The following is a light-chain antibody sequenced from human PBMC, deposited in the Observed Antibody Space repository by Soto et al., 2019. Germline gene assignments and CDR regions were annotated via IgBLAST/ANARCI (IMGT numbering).Light chain of an antibody. V-gene: IGLV3-1*01. Sequence: SYELTQPPSVSVSPGQTASITCSGGNLGDRYACWYQQKPGQSPVLVIYLDTKRPSGIPERFSGSNSGNTAILTISGTQAVDEADYYCQAWDDTTGVVFGGGTKVTVL. J-gene: IGLJ2*01. CDR1: NLGDRY. CDR2: LDT. CDR3: QAWDDTTGVV.